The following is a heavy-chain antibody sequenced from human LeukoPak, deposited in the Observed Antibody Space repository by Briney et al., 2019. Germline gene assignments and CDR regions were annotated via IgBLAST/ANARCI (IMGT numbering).Heavy chain of an antibody. CDR1: GYSFTSYW. CDR3: ARQDGTAKYYFDF. Sequence: GEPLKIPCKRSGYSFTSYWVAWVRQMPGKGLEWMGIIYPGDSDTRYSPSFQGQVTISVDKSISTAYLQWSSLKASDTAMYYCARQDGTAKYYFDFWGQGTPVTVSS. CDR2: IYPGDSDT. J-gene: IGHJ4*02. D-gene: IGHD2-21*02. V-gene: IGHV5-51*01.